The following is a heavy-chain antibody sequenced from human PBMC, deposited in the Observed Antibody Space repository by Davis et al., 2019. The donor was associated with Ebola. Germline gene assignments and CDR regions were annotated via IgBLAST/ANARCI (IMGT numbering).Heavy chain of an antibody. V-gene: IGHV1-3*01. D-gene: IGHD4-11*01. CDR3: ARLLTTVTDWFDP. CDR1: GYTFTSYA. CDR2: INAGNGNT. Sequence: ASVKVSCKASGYTFTSYAMHWVRQAPGQRLEWMGWINAGNGNTKYSQKFQGRVTITRDTSASTAYMELSSLRAEDTAVYYCARLLTTVTDWFDPWGQGTLVTVSS. J-gene: IGHJ5*02.